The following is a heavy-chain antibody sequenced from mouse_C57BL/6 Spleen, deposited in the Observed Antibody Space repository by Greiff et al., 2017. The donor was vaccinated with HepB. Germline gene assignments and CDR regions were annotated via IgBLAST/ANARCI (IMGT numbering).Heavy chain of an antibody. V-gene: IGHV1-5*01. J-gene: IGHJ3*01. CDR3: TGVYDGYPWFAY. CDR1: GYTFTSYW. D-gene: IGHD2-3*01. CDR2: IYPGNSDT. Sequence: EVQLQQSGTVLARPGASVKMSCKTSGYTFTSYWMHWVKQRPGQGLEWIGAIYPGNSDTSYNQKFKGKAKLTAVTSASTAYMELSSLTNEDSAVYYCTGVYDGYPWFAYWGQGTLVTVSA.